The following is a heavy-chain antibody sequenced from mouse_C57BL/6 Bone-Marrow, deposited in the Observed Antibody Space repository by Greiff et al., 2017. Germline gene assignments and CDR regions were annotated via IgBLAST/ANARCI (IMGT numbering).Heavy chain of an antibody. D-gene: IGHD2-2*01. V-gene: IGHV1-59*01. CDR1: GYTFTSYW. J-gene: IGHJ2*01. Sequence: QVHVKQPGAELVRPGTSVKLSCKASGYTFTSYWMHWVKQRPGQGLEWIGVIDPSDSYTNYNQKFKGKATLTVDTSSSTAYMQLSSLTSEDSAVYYCARGKMVTGYFDYWGQGTTLTVSS. CDR3: ARGKMVTGYFDY. CDR2: IDPSDSYT.